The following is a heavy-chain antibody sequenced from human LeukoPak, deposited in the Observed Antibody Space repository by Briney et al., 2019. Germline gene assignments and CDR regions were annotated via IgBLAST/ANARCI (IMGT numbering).Heavy chain of an antibody. D-gene: IGHD5-18*01. CDR1: GGSISSYY. J-gene: IGHJ4*02. CDR2: IYYSGST. V-gene: IGHV4-59*12. Sequence: SETLSLTCTVSGGSISSYYWSWIRQPPGKGLEWIGYIYYSGSTNYNPSLKSRVAISVDTSKNQFSLKLSSVTAADTAVYYCAGTDTATFDYWGQGTLVTVSS. CDR3: AGTDTATFDY.